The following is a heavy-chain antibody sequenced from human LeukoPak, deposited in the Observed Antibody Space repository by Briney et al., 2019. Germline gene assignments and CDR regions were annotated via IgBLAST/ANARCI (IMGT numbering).Heavy chain of an antibody. CDR1: GYTFTDYF. CDR3: ARAGGGPTTLYWYFDI. J-gene: IGHJ2*01. CDR2: INPNSGGT. V-gene: IGHV1-2*02. D-gene: IGHD1-7*01. Sequence: ASVKVSCKASGYTFTDYFMNWVRQAPGQGLEWMGWINPNSGGTKYAQKFKGRATMTRDTSISTAYMELSRLRSDDTAVYYCARAGGGPTTLYWYFDIWGRGTLVTVSS.